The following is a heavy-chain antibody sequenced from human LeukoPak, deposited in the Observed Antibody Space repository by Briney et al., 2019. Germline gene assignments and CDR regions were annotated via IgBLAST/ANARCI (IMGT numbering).Heavy chain of an antibody. V-gene: IGHV1-18*01. Sequence: ASVKVSCKASGYTFTSYGISWVRQAPGQGLEGMGWISAYNGNTNYAQKLQGRVTMTTDTSTSTAYMELRSLRSDDTAVYYCARDQYCTNGVCYRGYYYMDVWGKGTTVTVSS. D-gene: IGHD2-8*01. CDR2: ISAYNGNT. CDR3: ARDQYCTNGVCYRGYYYMDV. J-gene: IGHJ6*03. CDR1: GYTFTSYG.